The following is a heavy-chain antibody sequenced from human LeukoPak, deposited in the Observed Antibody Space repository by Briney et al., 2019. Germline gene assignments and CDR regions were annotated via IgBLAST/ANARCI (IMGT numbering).Heavy chain of an antibody. Sequence: SETLSLTCTVSGDSISSYYWSWIRQPPGKGLEWIGYIYYSGSTKYNPSLKSRVTISVDTSKNQFSLKLSSVTAADTAVYYCARHHCGGDCYSKYYFDYWGQGTLVTVSS. J-gene: IGHJ4*02. D-gene: IGHD2-21*02. CDR3: ARHHCGGDCYSKYYFDY. V-gene: IGHV4-59*08. CDR1: GDSISSYY. CDR2: IYYSGST.